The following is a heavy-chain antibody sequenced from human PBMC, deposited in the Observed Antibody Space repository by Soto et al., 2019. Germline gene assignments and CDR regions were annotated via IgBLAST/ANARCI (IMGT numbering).Heavy chain of an antibody. CDR2: IYSGGST. CDR1: GFTVSSNY. CDR3: ASGTEMALYYYYYYGMDV. V-gene: IGHV3-53*01. Sequence: GSLRLSCAASGFTVSSNYMSWVRQAPGKGLEWVSVIYSGGSTYYADSVKGRFTISRDNSKNTLYLQMNSLRAEDTAVYYCASGTEMALYYYYYYGMDVWGQGTTVTVSS. J-gene: IGHJ6*02.